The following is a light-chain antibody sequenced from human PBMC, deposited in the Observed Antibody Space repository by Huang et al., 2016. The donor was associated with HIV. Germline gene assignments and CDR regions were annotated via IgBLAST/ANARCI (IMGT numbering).Light chain of an antibody. Sequence: EIVMTQSPATLSVSPGERATLSCKASQSVSSNLAWYKQKPGQAPRLLIYSASTRATGIPARFRGSGSGTEFTLTITSLQSEDFAVYYCQQYDDWPPDTFGQGTKVEI. CDR1: QSVSSN. CDR2: SAS. J-gene: IGKJ2*01. V-gene: IGKV3-15*01. CDR3: QQYDDWPPDT.